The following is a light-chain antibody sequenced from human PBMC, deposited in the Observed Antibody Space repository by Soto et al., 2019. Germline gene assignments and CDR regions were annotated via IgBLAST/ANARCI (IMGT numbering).Light chain of an antibody. CDR2: DVS. CDR3: NSYKISSTYV. V-gene: IGLV2-14*03. Sequence: QSVLTQPASMSGSPGQSIALSCTGTSSDVGNYNYVSWYQQYPGKAPRVLIYDVSKRPSGVSDRFSGSKSGNTASLTISGLQAEDEDDYYCNSYKISSTYVFGSGTKVTVL. J-gene: IGLJ1*01. CDR1: SSDVGNYNY.